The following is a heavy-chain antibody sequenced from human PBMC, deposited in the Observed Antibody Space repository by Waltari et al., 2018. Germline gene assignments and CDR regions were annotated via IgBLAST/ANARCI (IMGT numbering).Heavy chain of an antibody. D-gene: IGHD1-26*01. CDR2: ISSGGST. J-gene: IGHJ4*02. CDR3: ARGRDPGVVGGLSF. V-gene: IGHV3-23*03. CDR1: ELTLSAYG. Sequence: EVQLLESGGNLIQPGGALRFSCAASELTLSAYGRHWVRQAPGKGLEWVSVISSGGSTKYADSVQGRFIISRENSRNMVYLQMSSLTTEDTAVYYCARGRDPGVVGGLSFWGLGTLVTVSS.